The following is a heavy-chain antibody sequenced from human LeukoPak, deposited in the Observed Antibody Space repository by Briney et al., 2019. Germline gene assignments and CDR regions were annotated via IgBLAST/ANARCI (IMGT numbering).Heavy chain of an antibody. CDR3: TRDPGLTNFYYYMDV. V-gene: IGHV1-46*01. Sequence: GASVKVSCKASGGTFSSYAISWVRQAPGQGLEWLGIINPSGGSTTYAQKFQGRVTMTSDMSTNTAYMELSSLISEDTAVYYCTRDPGLTNFYYYMDVWGKGTTVTVSS. J-gene: IGHJ6*03. CDR2: INPSGGST. D-gene: IGHD4-11*01. CDR1: GGTFSSYA.